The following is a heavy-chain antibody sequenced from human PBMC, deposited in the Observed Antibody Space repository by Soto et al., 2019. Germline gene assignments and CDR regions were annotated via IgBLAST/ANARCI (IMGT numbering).Heavy chain of an antibody. CDR3: ARDGVPAALENWFDP. CDR2: ISSSSTYI. D-gene: IGHD2-2*01. V-gene: IGHV3-21*01. Sequence: GGSLRLSCAASGFTFSSYSMNWVRQAPGKGLEWVSSISSSSTYIYYADSVKGRFTISRDNAKNSLYLQMNSLRAEDTAVYYCARDGVPAALENWFDPWGQGTLVTVSS. CDR1: GFTFSSYS. J-gene: IGHJ5*02.